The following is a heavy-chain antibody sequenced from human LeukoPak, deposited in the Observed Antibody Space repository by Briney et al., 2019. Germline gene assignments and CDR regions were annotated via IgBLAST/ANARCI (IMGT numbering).Heavy chain of an antibody. CDR3: AKEKYYGSD. CDR1: GFTFSSYA. V-gene: IGHV3-23*01. Sequence: GSLRLSCAASGFTFSSYAMSWVRQAPGKGLEWVSSISAGGGSTNYADSVKGRFTISGENPKNTLYLQMNSLRAEDTAVYYCAKEKYYGSDWGQGTLVTVSS. CDR2: ISAGGGST. D-gene: IGHD3-10*01. J-gene: IGHJ1*01.